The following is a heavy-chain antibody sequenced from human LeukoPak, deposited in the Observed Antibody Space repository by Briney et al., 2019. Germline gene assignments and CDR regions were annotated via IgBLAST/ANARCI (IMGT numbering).Heavy chain of an antibody. CDR1: GFTFSTSA. CDR3: AKDGLYYDGSEHVYYFDS. Sequence: TGGSLRLSCAASGFTFSTSAMTWVRQGPGTGLEFVASIIYSGGATYYADSVKGRFTISRDNSKNTLYLQMNSLRAEDTALYYCAKDGLYYDGSEHVYYFDSWGQGTLVTVSS. CDR2: IIYSGGAT. V-gene: IGHV3-23*01. D-gene: IGHD3-22*01. J-gene: IGHJ4*02.